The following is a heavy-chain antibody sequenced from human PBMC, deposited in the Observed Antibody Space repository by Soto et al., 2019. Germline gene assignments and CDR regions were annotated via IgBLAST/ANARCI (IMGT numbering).Heavy chain of an antibody. CDR3: AHSLLRFLEWLSPPGGAFDI. J-gene: IGHJ3*02. Sequence: SGPTLVNPTQTLTLTCTFSGFSLSTSGVGVGWIRQPPGKALEWLALIYWDDDKRYSPSLKSRLTITKDTSKNQVVLTMTNMDPVDTATYYCAHSLLRFLEWLSPPGGAFDIWGQGTMVTVSS. CDR1: GFSLSTSGVG. CDR2: IYWDDDK. D-gene: IGHD3-3*01. V-gene: IGHV2-5*02.